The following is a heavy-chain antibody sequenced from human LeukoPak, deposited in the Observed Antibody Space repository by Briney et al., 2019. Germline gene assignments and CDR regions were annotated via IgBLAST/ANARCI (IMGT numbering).Heavy chain of an antibody. V-gene: IGHV3-11*04. J-gene: IGHJ3*02. CDR1: QFTLSDYY. CDR2: ISSRGHTI. CDR3: AMEVEYSTNGFDT. D-gene: IGHD6-13*01. Sequence: GGSLRLSCAASQFTLSDYYVSWIRQAPGRCLEWVSYISSRGHTIYYAASVKGRFTISRDDAKNEVYLQMTGLRAEDTALYYCAMEVEYSTNGFDTWGQGTMVTVSS.